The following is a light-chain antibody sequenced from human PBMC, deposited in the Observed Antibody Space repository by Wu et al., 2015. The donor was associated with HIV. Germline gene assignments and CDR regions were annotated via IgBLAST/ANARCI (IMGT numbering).Light chain of an antibody. CDR2: DAS. J-gene: IGKJ2*03. V-gene: IGKV3-20*01. CDR1: QSISSY. Sequence: EIVMTQSPGAVSVSPGESATLSCRASQSISSYLAWYQQKPGQAPRLLIYDASNRATGIPDRFSGSGSGTDFTLTISRLEPEDFAVYYCQKYGSPLNSFGQGSKLEIK. CDR3: QKYGSPLNS.